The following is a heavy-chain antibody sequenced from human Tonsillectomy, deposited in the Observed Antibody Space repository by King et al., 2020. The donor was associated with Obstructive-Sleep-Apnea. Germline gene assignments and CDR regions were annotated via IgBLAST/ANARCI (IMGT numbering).Heavy chain of an antibody. D-gene: IGHD2-2*01. J-gene: IGHJ6*02. CDR2: ISSTGSYK. CDR3: VRDGEDIVVGPAANYYYYGMDV. V-gene: IGHV3-21*01. Sequence: VQLVESGGGLVKPGGSLRLSCAASGFTFSSYSLNWVRQAPGKGLEWVSSISSTGSYKYYVDSLKGRFTISRDNAKNSLYLQMISLRAEDTAVYYCVRDGEDIVVGPAANYYYYGMDVWGQGTTVTVSS. CDR1: GFTFSSYS.